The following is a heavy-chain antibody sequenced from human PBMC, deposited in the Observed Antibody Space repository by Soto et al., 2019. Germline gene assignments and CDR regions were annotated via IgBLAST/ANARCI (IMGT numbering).Heavy chain of an antibody. CDR3: VRSRYGYGFEF. Sequence: GGSLRLSCAASEFIFGDYWMNWVRQVPGKGLEWVANIKKDGSDKYYEDSVKGRFTIYRDNAKNSLFLQMNRLRVEDTAVYYCVRSRYGYGFEFWGQGALVTVSS. CDR1: EFIFGDYW. CDR2: IKKDGSDK. V-gene: IGHV3-7*01. D-gene: IGHD5-12*01. J-gene: IGHJ4*02.